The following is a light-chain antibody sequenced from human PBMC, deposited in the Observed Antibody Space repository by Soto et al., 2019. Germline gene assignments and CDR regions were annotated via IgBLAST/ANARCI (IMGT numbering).Light chain of an antibody. CDR1: KLGYKY. CDR3: QAWDSSTVVV. Sequence: SYELTQPPSVSVSPGQTASITCSGDKLGYKYACWYQQKPGQSPVLVIYQDSKRPSGIPERFSGSNSGNTATLTIGGTQAMDEADYYCQAWDSSTVVVFGGGTKLTVL. V-gene: IGLV3-1*01. CDR2: QDS. J-gene: IGLJ2*01.